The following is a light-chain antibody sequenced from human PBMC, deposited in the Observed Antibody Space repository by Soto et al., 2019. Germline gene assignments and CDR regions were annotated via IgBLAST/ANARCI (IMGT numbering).Light chain of an antibody. J-gene: IGLJ2*01. CDR2: DVD. V-gene: IGLV2-14*01. CDR3: SSYAASSLE. Sequence: QSVLTQPASVSGSPGQSITISCTGTSSDIGDDNYVFWYQQYPGKAPRLVLYDVDNRPSGISDRFSGSKSGDTASLTISGLQAEDEANYYCSSYAASSLEFGGGTKLTVL. CDR1: SSDIGDDNY.